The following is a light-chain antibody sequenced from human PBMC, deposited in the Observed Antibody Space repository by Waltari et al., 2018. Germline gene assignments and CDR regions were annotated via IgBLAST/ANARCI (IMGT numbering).Light chain of an antibody. CDR3: QQYYSPPLT. Sequence: DIVMTQSPDSLAVSLGERATINCKASQTILSSSNNKNALAWYQQKPGHPPKLLIYWASTRTSGVPDRFSGRGSETDFTLTISRLQADDVAVDYCQQYYSPPLTFGGGTKVEIK. V-gene: IGKV4-1*01. CDR2: WAS. CDR1: QTILSSSNNKNA. J-gene: IGKJ4*01.